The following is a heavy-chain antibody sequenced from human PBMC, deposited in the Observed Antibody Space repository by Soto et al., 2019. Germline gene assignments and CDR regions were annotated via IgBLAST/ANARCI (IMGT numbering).Heavy chain of an antibody. D-gene: IGHD3-10*01. J-gene: IGHJ5*02. CDR3: ARSVTP. CDR2: IYYSGSS. Sequence: QVQLQESGPGLVKPSQTLSLTCTVSGGSISSGGYYWSWIRPHTGKGLEWIGYIYYSGSSYYNPSRKSRDTISVDTSKNQCSLKLSSGTAADTAVYYCARSVTPWGQGTLVTVSS. V-gene: IGHV4-31*03. CDR1: GGSISSGGYY.